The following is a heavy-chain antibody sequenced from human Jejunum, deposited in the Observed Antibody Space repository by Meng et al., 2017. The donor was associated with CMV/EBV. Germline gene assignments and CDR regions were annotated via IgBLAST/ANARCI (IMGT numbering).Heavy chain of an antibody. Sequence: LSCAASGFTFSDYYMTWIRQIPGKGLEWLSYISGSGTIAVYADSVKDRFTTYRDNAKSLVYLQLDSLRAEDTALYYCTRDSPVRFDFWGQGTLVTVSS. CDR1: GFTFSDYY. CDR3: TRDSPVRFDF. D-gene: IGHD4-17*01. V-gene: IGHV3-11*01. J-gene: IGHJ4*02. CDR2: ISGSGTIA.